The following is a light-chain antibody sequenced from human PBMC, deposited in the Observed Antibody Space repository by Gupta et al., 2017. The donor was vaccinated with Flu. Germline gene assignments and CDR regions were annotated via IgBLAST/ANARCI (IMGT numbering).Light chain of an antibody. Sequence: TISCTGNSSNIGAGYAVLVFQQLPGTAHTLRIVANANRPSAVPDRFSFSNSGTSDSPALTGLQAEDEATDVCHSYANTLNGPVVLGGGTKMTVL. CDR1: SSNIGAGYA. CDR2: ANA. V-gene: IGLV1-40*01. J-gene: IGLJ3*02. CDR3: HSYANTLNGPVV.